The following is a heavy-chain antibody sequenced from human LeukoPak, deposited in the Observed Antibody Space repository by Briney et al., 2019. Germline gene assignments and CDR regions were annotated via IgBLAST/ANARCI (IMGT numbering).Heavy chain of an antibody. D-gene: IGHD1-7*01. CDR1: GFTFSSRDW. J-gene: IGHJ4*02. CDR2: ISSSSSYI. CDR3: ARDRYNWNYAYYFDY. V-gene: IGHV3-21*01. Sequence: GGSLRLSCVASGFTFSSRDWMTWVRQAPGKGLEWVSSISSSSSYIYYADSVKGRFTISRDNAKNSLYLQMNSLRAEDTAVYYSARDRYNWNYAYYFDYWGQGTLVTVSS.